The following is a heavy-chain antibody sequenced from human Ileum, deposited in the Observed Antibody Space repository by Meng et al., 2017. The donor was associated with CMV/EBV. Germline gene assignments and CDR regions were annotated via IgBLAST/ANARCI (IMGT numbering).Heavy chain of an antibody. CDR3: ARHYRGNNDY. J-gene: IGHJ4*02. D-gene: IGHD1/OR15-1a*01. V-gene: IGHV5-51*01. CDR1: GYSFTNYW. Sequence: GGSLRLSCKGSGYSFTNYWIAWVRQLPGKGLEGMGIINPDDFEIRYSPSFQGQITVSADNSITTAYLQWSSVKASDTAMYYCARHYRGNNDYWGQGTLVTVSS. CDR2: INPDDFEI.